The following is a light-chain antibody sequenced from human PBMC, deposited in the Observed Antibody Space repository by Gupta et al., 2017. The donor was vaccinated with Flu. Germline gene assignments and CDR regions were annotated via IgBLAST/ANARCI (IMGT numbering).Light chain of an antibody. J-gene: IGLJ1*01. CDR1: ALPKQY. CDR2: KDS. V-gene: IGLV3-25*03. CDR3: QSADSSGTYV. Sequence: PGKTARITCSGDALPKQYAYWYQQKPGQAPVLVIYKDSERPSGIPERFSGSSSGTTVTLTISGVQAEDEADYYCQSADSSGTYVFGTGTKVTVL.